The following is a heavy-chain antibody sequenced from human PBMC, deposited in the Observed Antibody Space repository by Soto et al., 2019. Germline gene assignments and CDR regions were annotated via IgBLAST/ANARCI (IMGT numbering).Heavy chain of an antibody. CDR1: GGTFSSYT. V-gene: IGHV1-69*02. J-gene: IGHJ5*02. D-gene: IGHD3-3*01. Sequence: SVKVSCKASGGTFSSYTISWVRQAPGQGLEWMGRIIPILGIANYAQKFQGRVTITADKSTSTAYMELSSLRSEDTAVYYCAIGRAFLEWLFRPNWFDPWGQGTLVTVSS. CDR2: IIPILGIA. CDR3: AIGRAFLEWLFRPNWFDP.